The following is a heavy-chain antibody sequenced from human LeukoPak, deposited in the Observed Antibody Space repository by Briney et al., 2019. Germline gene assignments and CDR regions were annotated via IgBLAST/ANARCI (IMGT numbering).Heavy chain of an antibody. D-gene: IGHD3-22*01. CDR3: AGASMIQWGAFDI. CDR1: GGSISSYY. V-gene: IGHV4-59*08. Sequence: SETLSLTCTVSGGSISSYYWSWIRQPPGEGLEWIGYIYYSGSTNYNPSLKSRVTISVDTSKNQFSLKLSSVTAADTAVYYCAGASMIQWGAFDIWGQGTMVTVSS. CDR2: IYYSGST. J-gene: IGHJ3*02.